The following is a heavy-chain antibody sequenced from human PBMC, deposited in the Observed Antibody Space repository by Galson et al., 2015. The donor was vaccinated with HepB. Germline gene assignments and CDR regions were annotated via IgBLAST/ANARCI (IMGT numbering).Heavy chain of an antibody. CDR2: ISGRGGST. CDR3: ATRGRVGSVGFDP. Sequence: LRLSCAASGITFSSYAMSWVRQAPGKGLEWVSAISGRGGSTYYADSVRGRFTISRDNSKNTLYLQMNSLRAEDTAVYFCATRGRVGSVGFDPWGQGTLVTVSS. D-gene: IGHD1-26*01. CDR1: GITFSSYA. J-gene: IGHJ5*02. V-gene: IGHV3-23*01.